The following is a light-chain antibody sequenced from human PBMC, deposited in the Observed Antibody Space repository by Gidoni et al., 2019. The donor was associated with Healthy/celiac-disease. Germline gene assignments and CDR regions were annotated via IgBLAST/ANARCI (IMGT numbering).Light chain of an antibody. CDR1: QSVSRY. Sequence: EIVLTPSPATLSLSPGERATLSCRASQSVSRYLAWYQKKPGQAPRLLIYDASNRATGIPARFSGSGSGTDFTLTISSLEPEDFAVYYCQQRSNWPLTFGGGTKVEIK. J-gene: IGKJ4*01. V-gene: IGKV3-11*01. CDR3: QQRSNWPLT. CDR2: DAS.